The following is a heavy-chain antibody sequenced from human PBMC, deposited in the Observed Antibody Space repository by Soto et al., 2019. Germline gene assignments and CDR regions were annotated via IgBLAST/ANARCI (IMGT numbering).Heavy chain of an antibody. CDR2: IYSSGST. CDR3: ARGYASHDY. J-gene: IGHJ4*02. CDR1: GGSINNNY. V-gene: IGHV4-59*01. D-gene: IGHD2-2*01. Sequence: QVQLQESGPGLVKPSETLSLTCTVSGGSINNNYWSWLRQPPGKGLDWICYIYSSGSTKYNPSLKSRVTISLDTSKNQFSLKLSSVTAADTAVYYCARGYASHDYWGQGTLVTVSS.